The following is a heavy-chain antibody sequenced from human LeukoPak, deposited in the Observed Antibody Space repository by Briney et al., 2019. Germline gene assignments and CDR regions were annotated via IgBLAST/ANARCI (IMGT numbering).Heavy chain of an antibody. D-gene: IGHD3-22*01. J-gene: IGHJ3*02. V-gene: IGHV1-69*05. Sequence: SVKVSCKASGGTFSCYAISWVRQAPGQGLEWMGRIIPIFGTANYAQKFQGRVTITTDESTSTAYMELSSLRSEDTAVYYCARGRYYDSSGYYYPDAFDIWGQGTMVTVSS. CDR1: GGTFSCYA. CDR3: ARGRYYDSSGYYYPDAFDI. CDR2: IIPIFGTA.